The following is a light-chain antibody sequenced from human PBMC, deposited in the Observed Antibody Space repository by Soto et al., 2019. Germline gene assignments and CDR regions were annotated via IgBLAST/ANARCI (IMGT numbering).Light chain of an antibody. Sequence: QSALTQPRSVSGSPGQSVTISCTGTSSDVGGYNYVSWYQQHPGKAPKLMIYDVSKRPSGVPDRFSSSKSGNTASLTISGLQAEDEAEYYCCSYAGSYTFHVVFGGGTKLTVL. CDR3: CSYAGSYTFHVV. V-gene: IGLV2-11*01. CDR2: DVS. J-gene: IGLJ2*01. CDR1: SSDVGGYNY.